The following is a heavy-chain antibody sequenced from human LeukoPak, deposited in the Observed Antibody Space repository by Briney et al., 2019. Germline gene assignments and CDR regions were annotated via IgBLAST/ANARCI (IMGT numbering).Heavy chain of an antibody. J-gene: IGHJ6*03. D-gene: IGHD5-18*01. CDR2: ISPGDSDT. CDR3: ARQVDSYGSSGYMDV. CDR1: GYSFTSYW. V-gene: IGHV5-51*01. Sequence: GESLKISCKGPGYSFTSYWIGWVRQMPGKGLEWMGIISPGDSDTRYSPSFQGQVTISADKSISTAYLQWSSLKASDTAMYYCARQVDSYGSSGYMDVWGKGTTVTVSS.